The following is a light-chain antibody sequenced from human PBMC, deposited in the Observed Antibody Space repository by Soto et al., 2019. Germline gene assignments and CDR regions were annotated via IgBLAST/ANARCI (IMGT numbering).Light chain of an antibody. V-gene: IGLV2-14*01. Sequence: QSVLTQPASVSGSPGQSITISCTGTSSDVGGYNYVSWYQHHPGKAPKLILYEVSTRPSGVSNRFSGSKSGNTASLTISGLQAEDEADYYCSSYTTRTGVFGGGTKLTVL. J-gene: IGLJ3*02. CDR1: SSDVGGYNY. CDR2: EVS. CDR3: SSYTTRTGV.